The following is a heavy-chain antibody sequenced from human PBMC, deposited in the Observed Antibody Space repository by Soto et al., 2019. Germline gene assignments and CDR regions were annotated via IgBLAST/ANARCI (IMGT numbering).Heavy chain of an antibody. D-gene: IGHD6-13*01. CDR2: IYYSGNT. CDR3: ASIAAPGTTHFDF. V-gene: IGHV4-39*01. J-gene: IGHJ4*02. CDR1: GGSLGSSSYY. Sequence: ETLSLTCTVSGGSLGSSSYYWGWIRQSPGKGLEWIGNIYYSGNTFYNPSLKSRVTISVDTSKNQFYLHLSSVTAADTAIFYCASIAAPGTTHFDFWGQGTLVTVSS.